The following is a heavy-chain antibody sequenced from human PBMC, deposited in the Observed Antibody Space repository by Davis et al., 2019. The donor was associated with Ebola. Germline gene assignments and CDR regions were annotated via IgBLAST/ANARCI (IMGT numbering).Heavy chain of an antibody. CDR3: ARDYYDNSGDGFDI. CDR2: IKEDGSVT. Sequence: GESLKISCAAPGVMFSRYWMSWVRQAPGKGLEWVANIKEDGSVTNYVDSVKGRFTISRDNAKKSLYLQLNSLRADDTAMYYCARDYYDNSGDGFDIWGQGTMVTVSS. V-gene: IGHV3-7*01. CDR1: GVMFSRYW. J-gene: IGHJ3*02. D-gene: IGHD3-22*01.